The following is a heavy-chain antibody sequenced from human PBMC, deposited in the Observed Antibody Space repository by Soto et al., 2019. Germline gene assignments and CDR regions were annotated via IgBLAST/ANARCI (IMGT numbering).Heavy chain of an antibody. CDR3: GRGGDGYIFGAVY. J-gene: IGHJ4*02. CDR2: IIPKLGSA. CDR1: GGGNLIDYR. Sequence: SVKVSCKASGGGNLIDYRTTWVRRAPGQGLEWMGGIIPKLGSANYAQNFQGRVTVTADESTNTVYMELRSLRSDDTAVYYCGRGGDGYIFGAVYWGQGTPVTVS. D-gene: IGHD2-21*01. V-gene: IGHV1-69*13.